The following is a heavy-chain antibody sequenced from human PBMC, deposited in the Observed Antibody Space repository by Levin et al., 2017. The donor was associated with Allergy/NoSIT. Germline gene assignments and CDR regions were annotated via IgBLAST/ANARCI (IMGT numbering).Heavy chain of an antibody. J-gene: IGHJ4*02. CDR1: GFSLSDST. CDR3: TIQFCSSTSGYFDY. CDR2: IRSKSKDYAT. D-gene: IGHD2-2*01. Sequence: PGGSLRLSCAASGFSLSDSTMHWVRQASGKGLEWVGRIRSKSKDYATIYAASVKGKFTISRDDSKNTAFLQMNNLKSEDTAVYYCTIQFCSSTSGYFDYWGQGTLVTVSS. V-gene: IGHV3-73*01.